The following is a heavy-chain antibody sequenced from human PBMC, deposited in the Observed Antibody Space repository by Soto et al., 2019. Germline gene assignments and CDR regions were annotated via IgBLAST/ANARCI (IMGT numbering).Heavy chain of an antibody. D-gene: IGHD6-13*01. CDR1: GYTFTGYY. J-gene: IGHJ6*02. CDR3: ARDGRHSSSWYSYYYYYGMDV. V-gene: IGHV1-2*04. CDR2: INPNSGGT. Sequence: QVQLVESGGGVVQPGRSLRLSCAASGYTFTGYYMHWVRQAPGQGLEWMGWINPNSGGTNYAQKFQGWVTMTRDTSISTAYMELSRLRSDDTAVYYCARDGRHSSSWYSYYYYYGMDVWGQGTTVTVSS.